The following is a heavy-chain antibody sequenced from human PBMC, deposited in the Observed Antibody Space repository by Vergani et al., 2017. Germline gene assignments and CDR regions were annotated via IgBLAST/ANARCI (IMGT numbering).Heavy chain of an antibody. J-gene: IGHJ1*01. Sequence: EVQLLESGGGLVQPGGSLRLSCAATGFTFSSYAMSWVRQAPGQGLEWVSAISGSGGSTYYADSVKGRFTISRDNSKTTLYLQMNSLRAEDTAVYYCAKDLRAYCGGDCYSEPEYFRHWGQGTLVTVSS. CDR1: GFTFSSYA. D-gene: IGHD2-21*01. V-gene: IGHV3-23*01. CDR2: ISGSGGST. CDR3: AKDLRAYCGGDCYSEPEYFRH.